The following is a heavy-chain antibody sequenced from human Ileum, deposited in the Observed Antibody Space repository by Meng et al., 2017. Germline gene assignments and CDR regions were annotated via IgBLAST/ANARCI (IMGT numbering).Heavy chain of an antibody. Sequence: EVHLVETGGGLIQPCESLKLSCAASGFTVSSNYISWVRQAPGKGLEWVSVIYAGGTTYYADSVKGRFTISRDDSKNTVFLQMNSLRGEDTAVYYCAGRYSSGWYVHWGQGTLVTVSS. CDR1: GFTVSSNY. D-gene: IGHD6-19*01. CDR2: IYAGGTT. CDR3: AGRYSSGWYVH. V-gene: IGHV3-53*02. J-gene: IGHJ5*02.